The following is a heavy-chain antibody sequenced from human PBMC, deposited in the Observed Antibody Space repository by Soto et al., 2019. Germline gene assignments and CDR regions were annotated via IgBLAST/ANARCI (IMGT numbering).Heavy chain of an antibody. CDR3: ATAAALGVGSDY. CDR2: IYHKGDP. J-gene: IGHJ4*02. Sequence: QVQLQESGPGLVKSSGTLSLTCAVSGDSIRGNNWWIWVRQPPGTGLEWIGEIYHKGDPCYNASLKNRVTISVDESNNQFSLKLSSVSAADTAVYFCATAAALGVGSDYWGQGLLVTVSS. D-gene: IGHD6-6*01. V-gene: IGHV4-4*02. CDR1: GDSIRGNNW.